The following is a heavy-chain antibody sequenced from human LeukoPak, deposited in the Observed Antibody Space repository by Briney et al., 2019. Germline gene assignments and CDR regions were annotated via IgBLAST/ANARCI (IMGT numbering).Heavy chain of an antibody. Sequence: EPSDTLSLTCAVSGYSISSSNYWAWIRQPPGKGLEWIGHIYYSGSIYYNPSLKSRVTMSVDTSKNQFSLRLSSVTAVDTAVYYCARKATTGPTKAAFDIWGQGTMVTVSS. J-gene: IGHJ3*02. V-gene: IGHV4-28*05. D-gene: IGHD4-17*01. CDR2: IYYSGSI. CDR3: ARKATTGPTKAAFDI. CDR1: GYSISSSNY.